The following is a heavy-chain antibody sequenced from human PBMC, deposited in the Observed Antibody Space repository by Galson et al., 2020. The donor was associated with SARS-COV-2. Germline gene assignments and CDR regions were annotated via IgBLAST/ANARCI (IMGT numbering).Heavy chain of an antibody. CDR2: TYYRSQWST. CDR3: AGRVAGAGSLHI. Sequence: SQTLSLTCAISGDSVSSNSAAWNWIRQSPSRGLEWLGRTYYRSQWSTDYAVSVKSRITINPDTSKNEFSLQLNSVTPEDTAIYYCAGRVAGAGSLHIWGQGTMVIVSS. D-gene: IGHD6-13*01. V-gene: IGHV6-1*01. J-gene: IGHJ3*02. CDR1: GDSVSSNSAA.